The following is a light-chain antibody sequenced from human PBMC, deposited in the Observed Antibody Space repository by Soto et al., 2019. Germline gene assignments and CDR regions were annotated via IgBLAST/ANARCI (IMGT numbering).Light chain of an antibody. CDR1: QGISNY. CDR3: QHYYSYPLS. J-gene: IGKJ4*01. Sequence: AIRMTQSPSSLSASPGDRVTITCRASQGISNYLAWYQQKPGKAPKLLIYAASTLDAGVPSRFSGSGSGTDFTLTNSNLQSEDFATYHCQHYYSYPLSFAGGTQVEIK. CDR2: AAS. V-gene: IGKV1-8*01.